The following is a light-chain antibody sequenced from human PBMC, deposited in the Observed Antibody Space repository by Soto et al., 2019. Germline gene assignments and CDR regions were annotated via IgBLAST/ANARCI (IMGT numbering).Light chain of an antibody. Sequence: DIVMTQSPDSLAVSLGERATINCKSSQSVLYSSNNKNYLAWYQQKPGQPPNLLIYWASTRESGVPDRFSGSGSGTDFTLTISSLQAEYVAVYYCQQYYTTPYTFGQGTKLEIK. CDR2: WAS. J-gene: IGKJ2*01. CDR3: QQYYTTPYT. V-gene: IGKV4-1*01. CDR1: QSVLYSSNNKNY.